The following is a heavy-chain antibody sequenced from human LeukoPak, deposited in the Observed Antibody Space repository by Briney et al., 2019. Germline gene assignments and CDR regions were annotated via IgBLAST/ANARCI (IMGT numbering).Heavy chain of an antibody. V-gene: IGHV4-39*07. J-gene: IGHJ2*01. D-gene: IGHD4-17*01. CDR2: FYHDGST. Sequence: PSETLSLTCIVSGGSFSSSSYYWVWIRQPPGKGLEWVGSFYHDGSTNYNPSLKSRVTISVDTSKNQFSLKLSSVTAADTAVYYCARLTTVTPPYFDLWGRGTLVTVSS. CDR3: ARLTTVTPPYFDL. CDR1: GGSFSSSSYY.